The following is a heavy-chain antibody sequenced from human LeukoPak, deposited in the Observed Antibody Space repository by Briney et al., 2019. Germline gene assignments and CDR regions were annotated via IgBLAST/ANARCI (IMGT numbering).Heavy chain of an antibody. CDR1: GDSVSSNSAA. D-gene: IGHD2-2*01. V-gene: IGHV6-1*01. CDR2: TYYRSKWYN. Sequence: SQTLSLTCAFSGDSVSSNSAAWNWIRQSPSRGLEWLGRTYYRSKWYNDYAVSVKSRITINPDTSKNQFSLQLNSVTPEDTAVYYCARVVQVYCSSTSCYVGAFDIWGQGTMVTVSS. J-gene: IGHJ3*02. CDR3: ARVVQVYCSSTSCYVGAFDI.